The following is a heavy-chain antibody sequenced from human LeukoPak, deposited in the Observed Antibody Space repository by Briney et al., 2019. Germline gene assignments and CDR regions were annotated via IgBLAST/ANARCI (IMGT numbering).Heavy chain of an antibody. Sequence: SVTVSCKASGGTFSSYAISWVRQAPGQGLEWMGRIIPILGIANYAQKFQGRVTITADKSTSTAYMELSSLRSEDTAVYYCATLGSYDSSGYYYPSLDYWGQGTLVTVSS. D-gene: IGHD3-22*01. J-gene: IGHJ4*02. V-gene: IGHV1-69*04. CDR3: ATLGSYDSSGYYYPSLDY. CDR1: GGTFSSYA. CDR2: IIPILGIA.